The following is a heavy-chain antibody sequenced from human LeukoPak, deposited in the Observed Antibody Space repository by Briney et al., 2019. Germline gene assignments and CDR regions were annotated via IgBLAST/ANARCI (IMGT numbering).Heavy chain of an antibody. CDR1: GFTFSSYE. Sequence: GGSLRLSCAASGFTFSSYEMNWVRQAPGKGLEWVSYISIIGTTYYADSVRGRFTISRDNAKNSLYLQMNSLRAEDTAVYYCAKEGSYYFDYWGQGTLVTVSS. D-gene: IGHD3-10*01. CDR2: ISIIGTT. V-gene: IGHV3-48*03. J-gene: IGHJ4*02. CDR3: AKEGSYYFDY.